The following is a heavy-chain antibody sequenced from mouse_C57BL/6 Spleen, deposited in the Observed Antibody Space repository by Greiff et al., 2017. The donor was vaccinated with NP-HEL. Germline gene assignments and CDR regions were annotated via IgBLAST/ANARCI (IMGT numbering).Heavy chain of an antibody. V-gene: IGHV5-4*01. CDR2: ISDGGSYT. D-gene: IGHD2-4*01. CDR3: AGDDSDY. Sequence: DVQLVESGGGLVKPGGSLKLSCAASGFTFSSYAMSWVRQTPEKRLEWVATISDGGSYTYYPDNVKGRFTISRDNAKNNLYLQMSHLKSEDTAMYYCAGDDSDYWGQGTLVTVSA. J-gene: IGHJ3*01. CDR1: GFTFSSYA.